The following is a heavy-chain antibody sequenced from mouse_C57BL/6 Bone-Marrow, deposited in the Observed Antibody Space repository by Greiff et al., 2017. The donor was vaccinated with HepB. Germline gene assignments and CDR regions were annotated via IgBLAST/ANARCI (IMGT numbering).Heavy chain of an antibody. J-gene: IGHJ2*01. Sequence: EVQLVESGGDLVKPGGSLKLSCAASGFTFSSYGMSWVRQTPDKRLEWVATISSGGSYIYYPDSVKGRFTISRDHAKNTLYLQMSSLKSEDTAMYYCARTSGYYYGSSFDYWGQGTTLTVSS. V-gene: IGHV5-6*01. CDR2: ISSGGSYI. CDR1: GFTFSSYG. D-gene: IGHD1-1*01. CDR3: ARTSGYYYGSSFDY.